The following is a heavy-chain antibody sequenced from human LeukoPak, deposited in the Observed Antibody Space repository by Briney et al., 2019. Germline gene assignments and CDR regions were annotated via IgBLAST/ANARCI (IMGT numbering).Heavy chain of an antibody. Sequence: SETLSLTCTVSGGSVSSGSYYWSWIRQPPGKGLEGITYIHYSGDTNYNPSLKSRVTISVDTSKNQFSLKLRSVTASDTAVYYCARWAGPLAAPNFWGQGTPVTVSS. CDR1: GGSVSSGSYY. V-gene: IGHV4-61*01. CDR3: ARWAGPLAAPNF. D-gene: IGHD6-13*01. J-gene: IGHJ4*02. CDR2: IHYSGDT.